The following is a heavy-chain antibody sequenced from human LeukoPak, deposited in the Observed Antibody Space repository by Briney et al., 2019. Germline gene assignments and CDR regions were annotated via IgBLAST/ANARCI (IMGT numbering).Heavy chain of an antibody. V-gene: IGHV3-30*02. Sequence: GGSLRLSCAASGFTFSSYGMDWVRQAPGKGLEWVAYIRYDGSNEYYADSVKGRFTISRDNSKSTLYLQMNSLRAEDTAVYYCARCINGVCRAFDYWGQGTLVTVSS. CDR2: IRYDGSNE. CDR1: GFTFSSYG. J-gene: IGHJ4*02. CDR3: ARCINGVCRAFDY. D-gene: IGHD2-8*01.